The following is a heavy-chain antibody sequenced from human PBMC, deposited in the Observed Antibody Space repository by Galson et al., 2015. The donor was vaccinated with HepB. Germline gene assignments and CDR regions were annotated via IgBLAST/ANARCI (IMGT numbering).Heavy chain of an antibody. CDR1: GFTFRSYW. J-gene: IGHJ3*02. Sequence: SLRLSCAASGFTFRSYWMSWVRQAPGKGLEWVANIKQDGSEEYYVDSVKGRFTISRDKAKNSLYLQMNSLRAEDTAVYYCAREGSYSPYDYVWGTYRYDAFDIWGQGTMVTVSS. CDR2: IKQDGSEE. D-gene: IGHD3-16*02. V-gene: IGHV3-7*03. CDR3: AREGSYSPYDYVWGTYRYDAFDI.